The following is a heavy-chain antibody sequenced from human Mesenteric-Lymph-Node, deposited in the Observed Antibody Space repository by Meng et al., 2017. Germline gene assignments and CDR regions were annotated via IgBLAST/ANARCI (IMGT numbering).Heavy chain of an antibody. Sequence: SETLSLTCTVSGGSISSYYWSWIRQPPGKGLEWIGRIYTSGSTNYNPSLKSRVTISVDTSKNQFSLKLSSVTAADTAVYYCAREGDDILTGYYLPLYWGQGTLVTVSS. J-gene: IGHJ4*02. CDR2: IYTSGST. CDR1: GGSISSYY. D-gene: IGHD3-9*01. CDR3: AREGDDILTGYYLPLY. V-gene: IGHV4-4*08.